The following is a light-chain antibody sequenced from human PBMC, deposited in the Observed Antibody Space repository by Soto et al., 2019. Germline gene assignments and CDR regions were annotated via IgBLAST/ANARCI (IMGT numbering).Light chain of an antibody. CDR2: AAS. CDR3: QQSFTSTWT. CDR1: QSFYTH. V-gene: IGKV1-39*01. Sequence: DIQLTQSPSSLSASLGDRVTITCRASQSFYTHLNWYQQKPGNAPRLLMDAASRLQSWVPSRFSGSGSGTEFTLTISGLQPEDFATYYCQQSFTSTWTFGQGTKVEMK. J-gene: IGKJ1*01.